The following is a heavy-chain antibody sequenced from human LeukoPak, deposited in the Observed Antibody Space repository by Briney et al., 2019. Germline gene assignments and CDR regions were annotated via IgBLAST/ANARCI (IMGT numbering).Heavy chain of an antibody. D-gene: IGHD6-13*01. CDR1: GGSISSYY. J-gene: IGHJ6*02. CDR3: ARRHSSSWYYYGMDV. Sequence: PSETLSLTCTVSGGSISSYYWSWIRQPPGKGLEWIGEINHSGSTNYNPSLKSRVTISVDTSKNQFSLKLSSVTAADTAVYYCARRHSSSWYYYGMDVWGQGTTVTVSS. CDR2: INHSGST. V-gene: IGHV4-34*01.